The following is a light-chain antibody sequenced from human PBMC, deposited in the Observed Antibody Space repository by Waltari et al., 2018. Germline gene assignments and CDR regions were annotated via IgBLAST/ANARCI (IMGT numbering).Light chain of an antibody. CDR1: NSDIGGYNY. J-gene: IGLJ1*01. CDR3: SSYRSGSTYV. CDR2: EVI. Sequence: QSALTQPASVSGSPGQSITISCAGTNSDIGGYNYVSWYQHHPGEAPKLLLFEVINRPSGVSDRFSGSKAGNTASLTISGLQAEDEADYYCSSYRSGSTYVFGTGTKVTVL. V-gene: IGLV2-14*01.